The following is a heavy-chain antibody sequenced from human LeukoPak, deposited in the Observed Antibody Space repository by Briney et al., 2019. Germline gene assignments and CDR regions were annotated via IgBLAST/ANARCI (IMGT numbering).Heavy chain of an antibody. D-gene: IGHD6-19*01. Sequence: GGSLRLSCTASGFSFSTSWMSWVRQTPGKGLEWVANIKKDGSEEYYVDSVKTRFTISRDNAKNSLYLQLNSLIVEDTAVYYCARLSTSVAGGDHWGQGTLVTASS. CDR2: IKKDGSEE. J-gene: IGHJ4*02. V-gene: IGHV3-7*01. CDR1: GFSFSTSW. CDR3: ARLSTSVAGGDH.